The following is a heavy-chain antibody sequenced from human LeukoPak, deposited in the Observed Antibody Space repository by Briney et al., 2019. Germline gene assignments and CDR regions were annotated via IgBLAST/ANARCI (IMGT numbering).Heavy chain of an antibody. Sequence: GGSLRLSCAASGFTFSNYWMHWVRQAPGKGLVWVSHINGDGSNTNYADSVKGRFTISRDNAKNTLYLQMNSLRVEDTAVYYCARGHYGSGTFDYWGQGTLVTVSS. D-gene: IGHD3-10*01. CDR2: INGDGSNT. V-gene: IGHV3-74*01. CDR1: GFTFSNYW. J-gene: IGHJ4*02. CDR3: ARGHYGSGTFDY.